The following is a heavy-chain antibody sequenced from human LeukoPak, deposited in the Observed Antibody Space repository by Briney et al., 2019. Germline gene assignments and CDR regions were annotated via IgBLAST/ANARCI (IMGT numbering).Heavy chain of an antibody. CDR3: AKDGFRSVWADDDHYYYMDV. Sequence: GGSLRLSCAASGFTFSNYGMHWVRQAPGTGLEWVAVIWSGGSNKYYAESVKGRFTISRDNSKNTLFLQMSSLRPEDTAVYYCAKDGFRSVWADDDHYYYMDVWGKGTTVIVSS. D-gene: IGHD3-3*01. CDR2: IWSGGSNK. CDR1: GFTFSNYG. V-gene: IGHV3-30*02. J-gene: IGHJ6*03.